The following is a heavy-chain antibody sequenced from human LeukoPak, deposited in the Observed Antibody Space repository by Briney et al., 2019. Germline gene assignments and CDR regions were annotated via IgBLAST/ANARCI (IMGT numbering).Heavy chain of an antibody. CDR2: IYPGDSDT. J-gene: IGHJ3*02. Sequence: GESLKISCKGSGYSSTSYWIGWLGQMPGKGLEWMGIIYPGDSDTRYSPSFQGQVTISADKSISTAYLQWSSLKASDTAMYYCARARASGAFDIWGQGTMVTVSS. D-gene: IGHD6-25*01. CDR3: ARARASGAFDI. CDR1: GYSSTSYW. V-gene: IGHV5-51*01.